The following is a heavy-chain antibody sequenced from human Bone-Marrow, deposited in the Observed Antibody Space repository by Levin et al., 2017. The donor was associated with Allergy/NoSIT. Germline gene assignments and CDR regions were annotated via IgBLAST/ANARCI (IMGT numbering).Heavy chain of an antibody. CDR1: GFTFSAFG. D-gene: IGHD2-21*01. Sequence: HPGGSLRLSCAASGFTFSAFGMHWVRQAPGRGLEWVAVISYDGGHKFYADSVKGRFTISRDNSKNTHYLQMDGLRAEDMATYYCAKDRAVPVALFDYWGQGTVVTVSS. V-gene: IGHV3-33*06. CDR2: ISYDGGHK. CDR3: AKDRAVPVALFDY. J-gene: IGHJ4*02.